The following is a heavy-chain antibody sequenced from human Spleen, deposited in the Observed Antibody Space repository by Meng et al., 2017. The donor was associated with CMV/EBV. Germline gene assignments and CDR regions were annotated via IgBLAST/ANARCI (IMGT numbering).Heavy chain of an antibody. CDR2: ISSSSSTI. D-gene: IGHD3-22*01. CDR1: GFTFSSYS. V-gene: IGHV3-48*04. CDR3: AKEGGDYYDSSGYYLNWYFDL. Sequence: GESLKISCAASGFTFSSYSMNWVRQAPGKGLEWVSYISSSSSTIYYADSVKGRFTISRDNAKNSLYLQMNSLRAEDTAVYYCAKEGGDYYDSSGYYLNWYFDLWGRGTLVTVSS. J-gene: IGHJ2*01.